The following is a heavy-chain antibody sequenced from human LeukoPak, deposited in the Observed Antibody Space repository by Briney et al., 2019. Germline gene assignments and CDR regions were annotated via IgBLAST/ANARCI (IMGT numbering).Heavy chain of an antibody. CDR2: IGGSGGST. Sequence: PGGSLRLSCAASGFTFSSYAMSWVRQAPGKGLEWVSAIGGSGGSTYYADSVKGRFTISRDNSKNTLYLQMNSLRAEDTAVYYCAKELVWFGESDDAFDIWGQGTMVTVSS. J-gene: IGHJ3*02. D-gene: IGHD3-10*01. V-gene: IGHV3-23*01. CDR1: GFTFSSYA. CDR3: AKELVWFGESDDAFDI.